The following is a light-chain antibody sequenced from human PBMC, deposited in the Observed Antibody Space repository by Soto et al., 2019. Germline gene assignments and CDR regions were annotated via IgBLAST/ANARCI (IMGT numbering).Light chain of an antibody. CDR1: QSVSSW. V-gene: IGKV1-5*01. CDR2: DAS. J-gene: IGKJ1*01. Sequence: DIQMTQSPSTLSASVEDRVTITCRASQSVSSWLAWYQQKPGKAPNLLIYDASSLESGVPSRFSGSGSGTEFTLTISSLQPDDFGTYYCQQYNTYSTFGQGTKVDIK. CDR3: QQYNTYST.